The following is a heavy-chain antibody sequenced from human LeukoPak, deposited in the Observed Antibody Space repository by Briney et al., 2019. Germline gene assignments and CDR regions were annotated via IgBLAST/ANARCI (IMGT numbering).Heavy chain of an antibody. V-gene: IGHV3-33*06. J-gene: IGHJ6*03. CDR2: IWYDGSNK. CDR3: AKDIYYYYYYMDV. Sequence: GGSLRLXCAASGFTFSSYGMHWVRQAPGKGLEWVAVIWYDGSNKYYADSVKGRFTISRDNSKNTLYLQMNSLRAEDTAVYYCAKDIYYYYYYMDVWGKGTTVTVSS. CDR1: GFTFSSYG.